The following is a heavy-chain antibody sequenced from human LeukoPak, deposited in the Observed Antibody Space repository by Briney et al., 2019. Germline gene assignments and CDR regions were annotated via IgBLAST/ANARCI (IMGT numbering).Heavy chain of an antibody. D-gene: IGHD2-8*02. CDR3: ATYRQVLLPFES. V-gene: IGHV3-23*01. CDR2: ISGSGGST. J-gene: IGHJ4*02. CDR1: GFTFSSYG. Sequence: GGSLRLSCAASGFTFSSYGMSWVRQAPGKGLEWVSAISGSGGSTYYADSVRGRFTISRDNSKSTLSLQMNSLRAEDTAIYYCATYRQVLLPFESWGQGILVTVSS.